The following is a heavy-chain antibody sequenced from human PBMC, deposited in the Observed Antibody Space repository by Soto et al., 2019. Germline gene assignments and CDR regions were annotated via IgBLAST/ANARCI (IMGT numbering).Heavy chain of an antibody. D-gene: IGHD3-9*01. CDR1: GFSFSTYS. Sequence: PGGSLRLSCAASGFSFSTYSMNWVRQAPGKGLEWVSSISSGSLHIYCTESVKGRFTISRDNANNSLYLQMNSLRAEDTAVYYCASGGLDKTYTDILTGYQLIDSWGRGTLVTSPQ. CDR2: ISSGSLHI. V-gene: IGHV3-21*01. CDR3: ASGGLDKTYTDILTGYQLIDS. J-gene: IGHJ4*02.